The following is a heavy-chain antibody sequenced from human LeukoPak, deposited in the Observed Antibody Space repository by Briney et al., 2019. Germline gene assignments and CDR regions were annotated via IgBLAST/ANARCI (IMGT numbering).Heavy chain of an antibody. CDR1: GGSISSYC. CDR2: ISYSGST. V-gene: IGHV4-59*01. D-gene: IGHD3-10*01. J-gene: IGHJ4*02. CDR3: ARGRLGGSGSYYNVLDY. Sequence: SETLSLTCTVSGGSISSYCWSWIRQPPGKGLEWIGYISYSGSTNYIPSLKSRVTISVDTSRYQFSLKLSSVTAADTAVYYCARGRLGGSGSYYNVLDYWGRGTLVTVSS.